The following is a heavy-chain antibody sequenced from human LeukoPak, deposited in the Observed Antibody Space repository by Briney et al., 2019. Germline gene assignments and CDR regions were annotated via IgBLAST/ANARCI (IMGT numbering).Heavy chain of an antibody. CDR2: IYYSGST. CDR1: GGSISSSSYY. J-gene: IGHJ4*02. CDR3: ARHIAARPTGGFDY. D-gene: IGHD6-6*01. V-gene: IGHV4-39*01. Sequence: SETLSLTCTVSGGSISSSSYYWGWIRQPPGKGLEWIGSIYYSGSTYYNPSLKSRVTISVDTSKNQFSLKLSSVTAADTAVYYCARHIAARPTGGFDYWGQGTLVTVSS.